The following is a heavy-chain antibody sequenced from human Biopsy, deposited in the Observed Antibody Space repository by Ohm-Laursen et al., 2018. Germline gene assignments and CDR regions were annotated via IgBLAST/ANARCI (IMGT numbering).Heavy chain of an antibody. D-gene: IGHD2-2*01. J-gene: IGHJ3*02. CDR3: ARGGTLVVVPTAVLHSFDI. Sequence: ASVKVSCKVSGYTLNELSMHWVRQVPGKGLEWMGGFAPENGKTVYAQNLQGRVTMTTDTSTSTAYMELRSLRSDDTAVYYCARGGTLVVVPTAVLHSFDIWGQGTMVTVSS. CDR1: GYTLNELS. V-gene: IGHV1-24*01. CDR2: FAPENGKT.